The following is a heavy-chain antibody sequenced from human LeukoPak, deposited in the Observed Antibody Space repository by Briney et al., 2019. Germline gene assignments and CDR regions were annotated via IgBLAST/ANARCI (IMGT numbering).Heavy chain of an antibody. Sequence: GGSLRLSCAASGFTFSSYAMHWVRQAPGKGLEWVAVISYDGSNKYYADSVKGRFTISRDNAKNSLYLQMNSLRAEDTAVYYCARDQVGGTWYSSGWYYYWGQGTLVTVSS. D-gene: IGHD6-19*01. J-gene: IGHJ4*02. CDR2: ISYDGSNK. CDR1: GFTFSSYA. V-gene: IGHV3-30-3*01. CDR3: ARDQVGGTWYSSGWYYY.